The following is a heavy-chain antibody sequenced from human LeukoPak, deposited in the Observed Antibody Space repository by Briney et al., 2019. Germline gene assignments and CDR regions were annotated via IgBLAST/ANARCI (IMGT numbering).Heavy chain of an antibody. J-gene: IGHJ3*02. CDR3: ARIKYSSRVLDAFDI. CDR2: IYYSGST. D-gene: IGHD6-19*01. CDR1: GGSFSSYY. Sequence: SETLSLTCAVYGGSFSSYYWGWIRQPPGKGLEWIGSIYYSGSTYYNPSLKSRVTISVDTSKNQFSLKLSSVTAADTAVYYCARIKYSSRVLDAFDIWGQGTMVTVSS. V-gene: IGHV4-39*01.